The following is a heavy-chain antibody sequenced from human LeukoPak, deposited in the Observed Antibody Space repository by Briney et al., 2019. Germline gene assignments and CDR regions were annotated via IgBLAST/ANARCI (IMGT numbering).Heavy chain of an antibody. Sequence: SQTLSLTCAISGERVSSTGASWNWIRQSPSSGLEWLGRTYYRSKWYYEYALSVQSRIIVAPDTSKNKFSLQLNSVTPEDTAVYYCVRGNYNFDYWGQGSLVTVSS. CDR1: GERVSSTGAS. J-gene: IGHJ4*02. V-gene: IGHV6-1*01. CDR2: TYYRSKWYY. D-gene: IGHD5-24*01. CDR3: VRGNYNFDY.